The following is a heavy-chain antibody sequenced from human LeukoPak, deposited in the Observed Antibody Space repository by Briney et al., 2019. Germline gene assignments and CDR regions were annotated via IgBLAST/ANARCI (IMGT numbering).Heavy chain of an antibody. Sequence: GGSLRLSCAASGFTFSSYSMNWVRQAPGKGLEWVSSISSSSSYIYYADSVKGRFTISRDNAENSLYLQMNSLRAEDTAVYYCARDRLLWFGELLPNCFDYWGQGTLVTVSS. CDR1: GFTFSSYS. D-gene: IGHD3-10*01. J-gene: IGHJ4*02. CDR2: ISSSSSYI. V-gene: IGHV3-21*01. CDR3: ARDRLLWFGELLPNCFDY.